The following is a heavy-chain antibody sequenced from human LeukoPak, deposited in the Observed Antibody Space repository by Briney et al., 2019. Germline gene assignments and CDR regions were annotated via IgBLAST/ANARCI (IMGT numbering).Heavy chain of an antibody. V-gene: IGHV4-39*07. J-gene: IGHJ4*02. CDR3: ARANSGSYPTFDY. CDR1: GDSISSGDYY. Sequence: SETLSLTRTVSGDSISSGDYYWGWIRQPPGKGLEWIGSIYYSGSTYYNPSLKSRVTISVDTSKNQFSLKPSSVTAADTAVYYCARANSGSYPTFDYWGQGTLVTVSS. CDR2: IYYSGST. D-gene: IGHD1-26*01.